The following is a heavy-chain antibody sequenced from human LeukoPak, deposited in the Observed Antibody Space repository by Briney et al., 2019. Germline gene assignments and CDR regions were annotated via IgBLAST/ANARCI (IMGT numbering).Heavy chain of an antibody. V-gene: IGHV4-39*07. J-gene: IGHJ4*02. CDR3: AGGRTDIVVVPATLRNYYFDY. CDR2: IYYSRST. Sequence: SETLSLPCTVSGGSISSSSYYWGWIRPPPGKGLEGIGSIYYSRSTYYNPSLKSRVTISIDTSKNQFSLKPSSMTAADTAVYYCAGGRTDIVVVPATLRNYYFDYWGQGTLVSASS. CDR1: GGSISSSSYY. D-gene: IGHD2-2*01.